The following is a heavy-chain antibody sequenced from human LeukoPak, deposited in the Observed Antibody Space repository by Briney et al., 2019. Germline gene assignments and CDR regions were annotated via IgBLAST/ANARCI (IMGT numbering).Heavy chain of an antibody. CDR2: IKSKTDGGTT. Sequence: GGSLTLSCAASGFTFSNAWMSWVRQAPGKGLEWVGRIKSKTDGGTTDYAAPVKGRFTISRDDSKNTLYLQMNSLKTEDTAVYYCTTVPGYSSSWALGYWGQGTLVTVSS. V-gene: IGHV3-15*01. CDR3: TTVPGYSSSWALGY. J-gene: IGHJ4*02. CDR1: GFTFSNAW. D-gene: IGHD6-13*01.